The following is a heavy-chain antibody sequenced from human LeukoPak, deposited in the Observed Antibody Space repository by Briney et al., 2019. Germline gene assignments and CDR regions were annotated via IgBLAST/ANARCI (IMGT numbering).Heavy chain of an antibody. D-gene: IGHD3/OR15-3a*01. CDR2: LSTSGSTI. CDR3: ARRRDFIDY. Sequence: GGTLRLSCAASGVTFSDYYMSWGRQAPGEGGELVSYLSTSGSTIYSPASVNARFAISRDNAKNSLYLQMNSLRAEDTAVYYCARRRDFIDYWGQGTLVTVSS. CDR1: GVTFSDYY. V-gene: IGHV3-11*01. J-gene: IGHJ4*02.